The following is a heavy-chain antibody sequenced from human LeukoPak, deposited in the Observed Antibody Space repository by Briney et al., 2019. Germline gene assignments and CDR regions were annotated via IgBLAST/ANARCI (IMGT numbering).Heavy chain of an antibody. Sequence: ASVKVSCKASGYTFTGYYMHWVRQAPGQGLEWMGWINPNSGGTNYAQKFQGRVTMTRDTSISTAYMELSRLRSDDTAVYYCARVLGIAVAGTGNYYYYYMDVWGKGTTVTVSS. J-gene: IGHJ6*03. D-gene: IGHD6-19*01. CDR1: GYTFTGYY. CDR2: INPNSGGT. V-gene: IGHV1-2*02. CDR3: ARVLGIAVAGTGNYYYYYMDV.